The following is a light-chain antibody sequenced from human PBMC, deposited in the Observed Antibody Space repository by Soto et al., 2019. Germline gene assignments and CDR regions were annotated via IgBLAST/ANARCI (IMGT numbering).Light chain of an antibody. CDR1: TLGSKF. J-gene: IGLJ2*01. V-gene: IGLV3-1*01. CDR3: QAWDSGTVV. Sequence: SYELTQPPSVSVSPGQTATITCSGNTLGSKFVFWYQQKAGQSPMVVIYEDTKRPSWIPERFSGSNSGNTATMTISGTQAMDESDFYCQAWDSGTVVFGGGTKLTVL. CDR2: EDT.